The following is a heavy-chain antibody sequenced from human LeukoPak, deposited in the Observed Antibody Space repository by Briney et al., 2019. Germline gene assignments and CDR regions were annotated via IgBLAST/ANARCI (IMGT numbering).Heavy chain of an antibody. Sequence: GGSLRLSCAASGFTVSDNYMSWVRQAPWKGLAWVSVMYSGGDTYYANSVKGRFTFSRDISKNTLYLQMNGLRTEDTAMYYCARDAPQVPAAGVLASWGQGTLVTVSS. CDR1: GFTVSDNY. J-gene: IGHJ5*02. CDR3: ARDAPQVPAAGVLAS. V-gene: IGHV3-53*01. D-gene: IGHD6-13*01. CDR2: MYSGGDT.